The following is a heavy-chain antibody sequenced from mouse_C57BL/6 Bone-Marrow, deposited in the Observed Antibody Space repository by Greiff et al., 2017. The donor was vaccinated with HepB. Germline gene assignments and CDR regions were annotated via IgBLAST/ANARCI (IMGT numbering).Heavy chain of an antibody. J-gene: IGHJ1*03. CDR2: SRKKANDYTT. Sequence: EVKVVESGGGLVQSGRSLRLSCATSGFTFSDFYMEWVRQAPGKGLEWIAASRKKANDYTTEYSASVKGRFIVSRDTSQSILYLQMNALRAEDTAIYYCARDAITGYWYFDVWGTGTTVTVSS. D-gene: IGHD1-2*01. CDR3: ARDAITGYWYFDV. V-gene: IGHV7-1*01. CDR1: GFTFSDFY.